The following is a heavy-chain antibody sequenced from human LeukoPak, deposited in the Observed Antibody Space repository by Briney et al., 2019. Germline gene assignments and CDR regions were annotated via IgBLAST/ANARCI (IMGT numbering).Heavy chain of an antibody. CDR2: IIPILGIA. CDR3: ARGPAYGARSDFFDS. V-gene: IGHV1-69*04. CDR1: GGTFSSYA. Sequence: SVKVSCKASGGTFSSYAISWVRQAPGQGLEWMGRIIPILGIANYAQKFQGRVTITADKSTSTAYMELSSLRADDTAVYYCARGPAYGARSDFFDSWGQGTLVTVSS. D-gene: IGHD3-10*01. J-gene: IGHJ4*02.